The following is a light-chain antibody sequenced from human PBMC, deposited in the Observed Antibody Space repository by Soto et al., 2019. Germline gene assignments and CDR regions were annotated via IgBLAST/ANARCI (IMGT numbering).Light chain of an antibody. CDR3: MQRIEFPLT. Sequence: DIVMTQTPRSLPVTPGEPASISCRSSQSLLDSDDGNTYLDWYLQKPGQSPHLLIYTVSYRACGVPDRFSGSGSGTNFTLKISRVEADDVGIYYCMQRIEFPLTFGGGTRVEIK. V-gene: IGKV2-40*01. CDR2: TVS. CDR1: QSLLDSDDGNTY. J-gene: IGKJ4*01.